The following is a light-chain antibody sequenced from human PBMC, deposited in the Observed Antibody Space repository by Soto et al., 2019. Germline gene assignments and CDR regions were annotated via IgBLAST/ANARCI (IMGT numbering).Light chain of an antibody. V-gene: IGKV1-33*01. CDR1: QGSRNY. Sequence: DIQMTQSPSSLSASVGDRVTITCQASQGSRNYLNWLQQKRGKAPKILIYDASNLQTGVPSRFTGNGSGTDFSFTISSLQPADVATYYCQQSNNLPRTFGGGTKVDIK. CDR3: QQSNNLPRT. J-gene: IGKJ4*01. CDR2: DAS.